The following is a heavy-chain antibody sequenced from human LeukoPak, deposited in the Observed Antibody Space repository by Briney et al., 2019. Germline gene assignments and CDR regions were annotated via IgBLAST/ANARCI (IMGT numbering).Heavy chain of an antibody. CDR2: IIPILGIA. J-gene: IGHJ4*02. V-gene: IGHV1-69*04. CDR3: AIHGSGSYYLGY. D-gene: IGHD3-10*01. CDR1: GGTFSSYA. Sequence: ASVKVSCKASGGTFSSYAISWVRQAPGQGLGWMGRIIPILGIANYAQKFQGRVTITADKSTSAAYMELSSLRSEDTAVYYCAIHGSGSYYLGYWGQGTLVTVSS.